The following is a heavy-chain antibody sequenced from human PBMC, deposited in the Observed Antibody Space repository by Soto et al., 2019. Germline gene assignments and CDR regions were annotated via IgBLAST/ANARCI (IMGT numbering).Heavy chain of an antibody. CDR2: LNPNSGNT. CDR1: GYMFSTYD. V-gene: IGHV1-8*01. J-gene: IGHJ5*02. CDR3: ARDHRYNWNDEGWFDP. Sequence: QVQLVQSGAEVKKPGASVKVSCKASGYMFSTYDINWVRQAPGQGLEWMGWLNPNSGNTGYAQKFQGRVTMTMNTSINTANMELSSLRSDDTAVYYCARDHRYNWNDEGWFDPWGQGTLVTVSS. D-gene: IGHD1-20*01.